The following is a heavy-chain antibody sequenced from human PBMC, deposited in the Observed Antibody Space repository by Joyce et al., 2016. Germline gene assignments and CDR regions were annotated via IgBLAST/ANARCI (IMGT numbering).Heavy chain of an antibody. V-gene: IGHV3-43*01. CDR3: AKENTNMVTFDS. J-gene: IGHJ4*02. CDR1: GFTFKDYP. CDR2: ISRDGDIT. D-gene: IGHD5-18*01. Sequence: EVQLVESGGLVGQPGGSLRLSCATSGFTFKDYPMHWVCQQPVKGLEWVSLISRDGDITYYGDSVKGRFTISRDNSKNSLYLEINSLRLEDTALYFCAKENTNMVTFDSWGQGSLVTVSS.